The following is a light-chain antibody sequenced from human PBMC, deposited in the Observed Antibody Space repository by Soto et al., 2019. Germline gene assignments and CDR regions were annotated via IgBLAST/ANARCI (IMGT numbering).Light chain of an antibody. Sequence: QSVLTQPASVSGSPGQSITISCTGTSSDVGGYNYVSWYQQHPGKAPKLMIYYVNNRPSGVSNRFSGSKSGNTASLTISGLQAEDEGDYYRSSYTSSSTLVVFGGGTALTVL. CDR3: SSYTSSSTLVV. CDR1: SSDVGGYNY. J-gene: IGLJ2*01. V-gene: IGLV2-14*01. CDR2: YVN.